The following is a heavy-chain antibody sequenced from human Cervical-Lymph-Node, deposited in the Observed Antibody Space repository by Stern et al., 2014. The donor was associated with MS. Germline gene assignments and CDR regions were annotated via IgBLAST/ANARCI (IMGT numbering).Heavy chain of an antibody. CDR3: AKDLGRGVVVVPLYGLDV. V-gene: IGHV3-23*01. CDR2: ISDSVVYS. CDR1: GFTFSTYA. J-gene: IGHJ6*02. Sequence: EVQLLESGGGLVQPGGSLRLSCAASGFTFSTYAFSWVRPAPGKGLEWVSSISDSVVYSYYAVSVKGRFTISRDNSKSMLYLEMQSLRAEDTAVYHCAKDLGRGVVVVPLYGLDVWGQGTTVTVSS. D-gene: IGHD2-2*01.